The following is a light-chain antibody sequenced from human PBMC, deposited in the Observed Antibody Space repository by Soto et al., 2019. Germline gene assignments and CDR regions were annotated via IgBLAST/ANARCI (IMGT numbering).Light chain of an antibody. J-gene: IGLJ2*01. CDR1: TGAVTSGYY. CDR2: STS. CDR3: LLYYGGAQV. V-gene: IGLV7-43*01. Sequence: QTVVTQEPSLTVSPGGTVTLTCASSTGAVTSGYYPNWFQQKPGQAPGALIYSTSYKHSWTPARFSGSLLGGKAALTLSGVQPEDEAEYYCLLYYGGAQVFGGGTKLTVL.